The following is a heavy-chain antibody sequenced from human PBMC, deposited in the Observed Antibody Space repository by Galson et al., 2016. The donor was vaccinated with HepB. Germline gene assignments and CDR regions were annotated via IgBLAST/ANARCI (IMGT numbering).Heavy chain of an antibody. CDR3: TRAAAPPHFEF. D-gene: IGHD6-25*01. J-gene: IGHJ4*02. CDR2: TGVDGGPT. Sequence: SLRLSCAASGFTFSDYWLSWVRQAPGKGLEWVSGTGVDGGPTFYAESVKGRFIISKDMSKNTLSLQMNSLRAEDTAIYYCTRAAAPPHFEFWGQGALVTVSS. CDR1: GFTFSDYW. V-gene: IGHV3-23*01.